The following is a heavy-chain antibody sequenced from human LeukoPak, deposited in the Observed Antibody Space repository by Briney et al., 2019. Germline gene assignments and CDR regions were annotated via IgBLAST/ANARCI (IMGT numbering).Heavy chain of an antibody. Sequence: GGSLRLSCAASGFTFSNCWMHWVRQVPGKGLEWVSRIESDGSRTRYADSVKGRFTISRDNAKNTLDLQMNSLRADDTAVYYCAREQVVVGRGYYGMDVWGQGTTVTVSS. D-gene: IGHD2-2*01. CDR2: IESDGSRT. CDR1: GFTFSNCW. CDR3: AREQVVVGRGYYGMDV. J-gene: IGHJ6*02. V-gene: IGHV3-74*01.